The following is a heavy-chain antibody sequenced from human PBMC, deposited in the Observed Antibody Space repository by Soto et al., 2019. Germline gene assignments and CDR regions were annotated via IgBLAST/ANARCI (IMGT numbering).Heavy chain of an antibody. CDR2: IYWDDDK. CDR3: AHRTSIATHGTFDY. CDR1: GFSLSTSGVG. Sequence: SGPTLVKPTQTLTLTCTFSGFSLSTSGVGVGWIRQPPGKALEWLALIYWDDDKRYSPSLKSRLTITKDTSKNQVVLTMTNMDPVDTATYYCAHRTSIATHGTFDYWGQGTLVTVSS. V-gene: IGHV2-5*02. J-gene: IGHJ4*02. D-gene: IGHD6-6*01.